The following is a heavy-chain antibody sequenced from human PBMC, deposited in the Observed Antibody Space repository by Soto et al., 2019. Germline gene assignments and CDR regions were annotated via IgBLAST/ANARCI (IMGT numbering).Heavy chain of an antibody. J-gene: IGHJ6*03. V-gene: IGHV1-18*01. CDR1: GYTFTSYG. Sequence: ASVKVSCNASGYTFTSYGISLVRQAPGQGLEWMGWISAYNGNTNYAQELQGRVTMTTDTSTSTAYMELRSLRSDDTAVYYCARQYSYGSRGDYYYMDVWGKGTTVTVSS. CDR3: ARQYSYGSRGDYYYMDV. CDR2: ISAYNGNT. D-gene: IGHD5-18*01.